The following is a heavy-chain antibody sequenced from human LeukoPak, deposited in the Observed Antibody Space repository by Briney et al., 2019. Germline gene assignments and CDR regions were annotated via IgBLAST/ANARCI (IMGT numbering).Heavy chain of an antibody. D-gene: IGHD3-22*01. CDR3: AREQPYYYDSSGTALMAEIKYYFDY. V-gene: IGHV3-7*01. CDR2: IKQDGSEK. Sequence: GGSLRLSCAASGFTFRSYWMSWVRQAPGKGLEWVANIKQDGSEKYYVDSVKGRFTTSRDNAKNSLYLQMNSLRAEDTGVYYCAREQPYYYDSSGTALMAEIKYYFDYWGQGTLVTVSS. CDR1: GFTFRSYW. J-gene: IGHJ4*02.